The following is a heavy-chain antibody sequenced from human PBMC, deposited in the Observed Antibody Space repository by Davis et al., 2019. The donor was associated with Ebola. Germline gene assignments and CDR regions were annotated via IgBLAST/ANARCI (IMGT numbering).Heavy chain of an antibody. V-gene: IGHV3-9*01. CDR3: ANYHRSGWYPDY. CDR1: GFTFDDYA. D-gene: IGHD6-19*01. CDR2: ISWNSGSI. Sequence: PGGSLRLSCAASGFTFDDYAMHWVRQAPGKGLEWVSGISWNSGSIGYADSVKGRFTISRDNSKNTLYLQMNSLRAEDTAVYYCANYHRSGWYPDYWGQGTLVTVSS. J-gene: IGHJ4*02.